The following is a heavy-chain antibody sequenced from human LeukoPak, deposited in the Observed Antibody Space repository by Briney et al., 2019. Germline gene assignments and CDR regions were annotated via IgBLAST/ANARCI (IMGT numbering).Heavy chain of an antibody. CDR2: VNSDGRST. J-gene: IGHJ4*02. CDR3: VRDVWGDRDSYFDY. Sequence: GGSLRLSCAASGFTFSRYWMHWVRQAPGKGLVWVSRVNSDGRSTRNADSVTGRFTMSRDNAKNTLYLQMNSLRAEDTAVYYCVRDVWGDRDSYFDYWGQGTLVTVSS. V-gene: IGHV3-74*01. CDR1: GFTFSRYW. D-gene: IGHD2-21*01.